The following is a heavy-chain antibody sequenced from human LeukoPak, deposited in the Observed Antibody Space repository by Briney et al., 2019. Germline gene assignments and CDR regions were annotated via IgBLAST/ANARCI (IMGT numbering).Heavy chain of an antibody. V-gene: IGHV3-13*01. CDR3: ARGSPDDYGDYDAFDI. CDR2: IGTAGDT. CDR1: GFTFSSYD. Sequence: GGSLRLSCAASGFTFSSYDMHWVRQATGKGLEWVSAIGTAGDTYYPGSVKGRFTISRENGKNSLYLQMNSLRAGDTAVYYCARGSPDDYGDYDAFDIWGQGTMVTVSS. D-gene: IGHD4-17*01. J-gene: IGHJ3*02.